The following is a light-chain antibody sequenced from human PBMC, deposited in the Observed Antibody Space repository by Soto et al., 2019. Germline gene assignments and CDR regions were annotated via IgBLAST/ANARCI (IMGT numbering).Light chain of an antibody. J-gene: IGLJ2*01. Sequence: SVLTQPPSVSAAPGQKVTISCSGSSSNIGNNYVSWYQQLPGTAPKLLIYENNKRPSGIPDRFSGSKSGTSATLGITGLQTGDEADYYCGTWDSSLSAVVVGGGTKVTVL. CDR3: GTWDSSLSAVV. V-gene: IGLV1-51*02. CDR2: ENN. CDR1: SSNIGNNY.